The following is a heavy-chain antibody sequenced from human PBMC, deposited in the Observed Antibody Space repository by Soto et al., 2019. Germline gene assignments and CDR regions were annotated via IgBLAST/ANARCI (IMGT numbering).Heavy chain of an antibody. CDR2: IYYSGST. D-gene: IGHD3-16*02. V-gene: IGHV4-59*08. CDR1: GGSISSYY. Sequence: SETLSLTCTVSGGSISSYYWSWIRQPPGKGLEWIGYIYYSGSTNYNPSLKSRVTISVDTSKNQFSLKLSSVTAADTAVYYCARLSYDYIWGSYRLDVWGKGTTVTGSS. J-gene: IGHJ6*04. CDR3: ARLSYDYIWGSYRLDV.